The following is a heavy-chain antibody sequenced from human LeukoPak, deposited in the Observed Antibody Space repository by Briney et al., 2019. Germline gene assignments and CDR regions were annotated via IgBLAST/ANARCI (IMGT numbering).Heavy chain of an antibody. D-gene: IGHD2/OR15-2a*01. CDR3: AKSHYVLLEV. CDR2: MNNGPGAT. J-gene: IGHJ6*02. CDR1: GFSFSTSP. Sequence: GVSLRLSCAASGFSFSTSPMSWVRQPPGKGLEWVSAMNNGPGATLYRDSVRGRLTISRHNYKNTLHLQMHSLSAEDTGTYYCAKSHYVLLEVWGQGTTVTVSS. V-gene: IGHV3-23*01.